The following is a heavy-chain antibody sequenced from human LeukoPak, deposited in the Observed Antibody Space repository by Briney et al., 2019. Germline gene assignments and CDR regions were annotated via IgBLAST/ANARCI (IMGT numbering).Heavy chain of an antibody. D-gene: IGHD5-18*01. CDR2: ISWNSGSI. CDR3: AKDSGYSYGPAEYFQH. Sequence: GGSLRLSCAASGFTFDDYAMHWVRQAPGKGLEWVSGISWNSGSIGYADSVKGRFTISRDNAKNSLYPQMNSLRAEDTALYYCAKDSGYSYGPAEYFQHWGQGTLVTVSS. V-gene: IGHV3-9*01. CDR1: GFTFDDYA. J-gene: IGHJ1*01.